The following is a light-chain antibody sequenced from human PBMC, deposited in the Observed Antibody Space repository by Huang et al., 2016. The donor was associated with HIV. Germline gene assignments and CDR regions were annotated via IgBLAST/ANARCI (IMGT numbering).Light chain of an antibody. V-gene: IGKV1-39*01. J-gene: IGKJ1*01. CDR2: AAS. Sequence: DIQMTQSPSSLSAFVGDKVTITCRASENIRKYLKWYQQKPGKDPYLLLYAASSLQIWVPSRFSGSGTGTDFNLTINSLQPEDYATYFCQQSYNAPRTFGQGTKVEIK. CDR1: ENIRKY. CDR3: QQSYNAPRT.